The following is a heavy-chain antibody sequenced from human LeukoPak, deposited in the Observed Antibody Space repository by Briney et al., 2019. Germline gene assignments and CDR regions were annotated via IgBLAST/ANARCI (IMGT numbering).Heavy chain of an antibody. V-gene: IGHV3-48*03. J-gene: IGHJ4*02. CDR2: ISSSGSTI. CDR1: GFTFSSYE. D-gene: IGHD2/OR15-2a*01. Sequence: GGSLRLSCAASGFTFSSYEMNWVRQAPGKGLEWVSYISSSGSTIYYADSVKGRFTISRDNAKNSLYLQMSSLRAEDTAVYYCARGPSSSNLLWFDYWGQGTLVTVSS. CDR3: ARGPSSSNLLWFDY.